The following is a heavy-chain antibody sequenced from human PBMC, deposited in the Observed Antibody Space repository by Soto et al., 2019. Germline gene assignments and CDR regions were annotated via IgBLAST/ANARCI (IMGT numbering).Heavy chain of an antibody. D-gene: IGHD6-19*01. CDR1: GFTFSSYA. CDR2: ISDSGGST. CDR3: AKCSPRYSSGLKAYYFDY. V-gene: IGHV3-23*01. J-gene: IGHJ4*02. Sequence: GGSLRLSCAASGFTFSSYAMSWVRQAPGKGLEWVSVISDSGGSTYYADSVKGRFTISRDNSRNALYLQMNSLRAEGTAVYYCAKCSPRYSSGLKAYYFDYWGQGTLVTVSS.